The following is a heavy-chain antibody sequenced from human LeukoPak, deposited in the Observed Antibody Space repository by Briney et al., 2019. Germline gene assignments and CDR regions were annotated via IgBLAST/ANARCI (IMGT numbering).Heavy chain of an antibody. CDR2: ISSSGSTI. CDR3: ARDRSGQSLNYYYYGMDV. V-gene: IGHV3-48*03. CDR1: GFTFSSYE. Sequence: GGSLRLSCAASGFTFSSYEMNWVRQAPGKGLEWVSYISSSGSTIYYADSVKGRFTISRDNAKNSLYLQMNSLRAEDTAVYYCARDRSGQSLNYYYYGMDVWGQGTTVTVSS. J-gene: IGHJ6*02. D-gene: IGHD6-25*01.